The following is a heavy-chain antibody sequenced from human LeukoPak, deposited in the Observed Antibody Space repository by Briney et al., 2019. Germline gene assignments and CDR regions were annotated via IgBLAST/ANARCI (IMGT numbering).Heavy chain of an antibody. V-gene: IGHV4-34*01. CDR2: INHSGST. CDR1: GGSFSGYY. CDR3: ARAQTGYYDSSGYYAV. Sequence: PSETLSLTCAVYGGSFSGYYWSWIRQPPGKGLEWIGEINHSGSTNYSPSLKSRVTISVDTSKNQFSLKLSSVTAADTAVYYCARAQTGYYDSSGYYAVWGKGTTVTVSS. D-gene: IGHD3-22*01. J-gene: IGHJ6*04.